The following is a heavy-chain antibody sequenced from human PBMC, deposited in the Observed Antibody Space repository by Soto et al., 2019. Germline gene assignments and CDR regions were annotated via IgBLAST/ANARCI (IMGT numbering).Heavy chain of an antibody. CDR2: ILYTGNT. CDR1: GASVSSYY. CDR3: ARAAYGSGSYYAPYYYYAMDV. J-gene: IGHJ6*02. D-gene: IGHD3-10*01. Sequence: SETLSLTCTVSGASVSSYYWSWIRQPPGKGLEWLGYILYTGNTNYNPSLKSRVNRSVDTSKNKVSLKLSAVTAADTAVYFCARAAYGSGSYYAPYYYYAMDVWGQGTTVT. V-gene: IGHV4-59*02.